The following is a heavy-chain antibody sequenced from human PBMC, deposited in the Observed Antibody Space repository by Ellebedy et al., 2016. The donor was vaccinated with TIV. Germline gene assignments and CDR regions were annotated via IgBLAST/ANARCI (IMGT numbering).Heavy chain of an antibody. J-gene: IGHJ4*02. CDR3: ARDSLMVSFGGVPDY. V-gene: IGHV1-24*01. Sequence: AASVKVSCKVSGYTFTELSIHWVRQAPGKGLEWMGGFDPESGETIYAQKFLGRVTLARDTSASTAYMVLSSLTSEDTAVYYCARDSLMVSFGGVPDYWGQGTLVTVSS. D-gene: IGHD3-16*01. CDR2: FDPESGET. CDR1: GYTFTELS.